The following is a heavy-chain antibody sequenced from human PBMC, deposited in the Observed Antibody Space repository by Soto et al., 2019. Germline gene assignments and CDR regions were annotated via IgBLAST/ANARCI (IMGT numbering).Heavy chain of an antibody. Sequence: SVKVSCKVSGYTLTELSMHWGREAPGKGLEWMGGFDPEDGETIYAQKFQGRVTMTEDTSTDTAYMELSSLRSEDTAVYYCATVGYDSSGYYPPWGQGTLVTVSS. V-gene: IGHV1-24*01. D-gene: IGHD3-22*01. CDR2: FDPEDGET. CDR3: ATVGYDSSGYYPP. J-gene: IGHJ5*02. CDR1: GYTLTELS.